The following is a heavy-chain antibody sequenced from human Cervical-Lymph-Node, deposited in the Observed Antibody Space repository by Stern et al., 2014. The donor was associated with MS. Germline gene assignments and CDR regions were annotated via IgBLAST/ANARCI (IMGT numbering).Heavy chain of an antibody. CDR3: ARGGGVWLNSGMDV. V-gene: IGHV4-31*03. CDR2: INYSGST. CDR1: GGSISSGGYY. J-gene: IGHJ6*02. D-gene: IGHD5-12*01. Sequence: QLQLQESGPGLVKPSQTLSLTCTVSGGSISSGGYYWSWIRQHPGKGLEWIGYINYSGSTYYTPSLKSRGTISVDTSKNQFSLKLSSVTAADTAVYYCARGGGVWLNSGMDVWGQGTTVTVSS.